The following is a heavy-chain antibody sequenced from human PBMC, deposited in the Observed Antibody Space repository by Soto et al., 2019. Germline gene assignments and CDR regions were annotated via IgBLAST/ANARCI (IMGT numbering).Heavy chain of an antibody. Sequence: GGSLRLSCEASGFTFNNYGIHWVRQAPGKGLEWVAVILGDGSSTDYAASVKGRFTISRDNSRSTLFLQMTNLRADDSAVYHCVKGRYNSQWPNFDYSGQGALVTVYS. V-gene: IGHV3-30*18. D-gene: IGHD1-20*01. CDR3: VKGRYNSQWPNFDY. CDR2: ILGDGSST. CDR1: GFTFNNYG. J-gene: IGHJ4*02.